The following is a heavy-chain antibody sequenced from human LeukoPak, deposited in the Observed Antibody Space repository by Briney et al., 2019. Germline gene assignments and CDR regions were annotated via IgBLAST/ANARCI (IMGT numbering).Heavy chain of an antibody. CDR1: GDSISSYY. J-gene: IGHJ4*02. D-gene: IGHD3-9*01. Sequence: SETLSLTCTVSGDSISSYYWSWIRQPPGKGLEWIGYISYRGTTNYNPSLKSRITISVDTSKNQFSLKVISVTAADTAVYYCVREHDWGDFDYWGQGTLVTVSS. CDR2: ISYRGTT. V-gene: IGHV4-59*01. CDR3: VREHDWGDFDY.